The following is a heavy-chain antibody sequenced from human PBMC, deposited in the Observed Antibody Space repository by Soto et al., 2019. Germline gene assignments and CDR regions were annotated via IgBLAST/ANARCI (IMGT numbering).Heavy chain of an antibody. CDR1: GYTFTSYY. CDR2: INPSGGST. CDR3: ARDPGIAAAENWFDP. J-gene: IGHJ5*02. Sequence: QVQLVQSGAEVKKPGASVKVSCKASGYTFTSYYMHWVRQAPGQGLEWMGIINPSGGSTSYAQKFQGRVTMTRDTSTSTVYMELSSLRSEDTAVYYCARDPGIAAAENWFDPWGQGTLVTVSS. D-gene: IGHD6-13*01. V-gene: IGHV1-46*01.